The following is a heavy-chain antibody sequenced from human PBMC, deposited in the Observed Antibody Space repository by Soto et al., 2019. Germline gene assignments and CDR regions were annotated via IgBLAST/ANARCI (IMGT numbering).Heavy chain of an antibody. Sequence: VASLKCSCKASGYTFTSYDINWVRQATGQGLDWMGWMNPNSGNTGYAQKFQGRVTMTRNTSISTAYMELSSLRSEDTAVYYCARRSRRTNGVPRTNWFDPWGQGTLVTVSS. J-gene: IGHJ5*02. D-gene: IGHD2-8*01. CDR2: MNPNSGNT. CDR1: GYTFTSYD. V-gene: IGHV1-8*01. CDR3: ARRSRRTNGVPRTNWFDP.